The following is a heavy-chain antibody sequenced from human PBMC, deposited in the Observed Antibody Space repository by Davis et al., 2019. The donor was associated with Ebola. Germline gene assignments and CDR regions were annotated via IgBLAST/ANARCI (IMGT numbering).Heavy chain of an antibody. CDR1: GFTFSSFA. D-gene: IGHD6-13*01. CDR3: VKDTSSIWFDV. CDR2: TSGSGGNT. J-gene: IGHJ3*01. Sequence: GESLKISCAASGFTFSSFAMSWVRQAPGKGLEWVSVTSGSGGNTYYGDSVKGRFTISRDNSKNTLHLQMNSLRVEDTAIYYCVKDTSSIWFDVWGQGTTVTVSS. V-gene: IGHV3-23*01.